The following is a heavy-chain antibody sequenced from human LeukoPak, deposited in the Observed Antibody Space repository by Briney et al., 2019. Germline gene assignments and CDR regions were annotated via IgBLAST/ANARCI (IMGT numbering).Heavy chain of an antibody. V-gene: IGHV4-59*01. D-gene: IGHD4-17*01. Sequence: SETLSLTCTVSGGSISSYYWSWIRQPPGKGLEWIGYIYYSGSTNYNPSLKSRVTISVATSKNQFSLTLSSVTAADTAVYYCARATWEDYDYYFDYWGQGTLVTVSS. CDR3: ARATWEDYDYYFDY. CDR2: IYYSGST. J-gene: IGHJ4*02. CDR1: GGSISSYY.